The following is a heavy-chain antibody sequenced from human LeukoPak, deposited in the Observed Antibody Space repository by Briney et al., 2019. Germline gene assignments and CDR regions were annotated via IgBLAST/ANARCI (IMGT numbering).Heavy chain of an antibody. CDR2: ISGSGGST. D-gene: IGHD3-10*01. CDR1: GFSVSSYG. CDR3: AARPGRVPIYIDY. J-gene: IGHJ4*02. Sequence: GGSLRLSCVVSGFSVSSYGMSWVRHAPGKGLEWVSGISGSGGSTYYADSVKGRFTISRDNSKNTLYLQMNSLRAEDTAMYYCAARPGRVPIYIDYWGRGTLVTVSS. V-gene: IGHV3-23*01.